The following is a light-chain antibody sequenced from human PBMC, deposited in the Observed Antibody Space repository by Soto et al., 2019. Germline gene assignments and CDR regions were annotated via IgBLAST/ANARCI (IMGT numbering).Light chain of an antibody. CDR1: QSVGSN. Sequence: EIVMTQSPATLSVSPGERATLPCRASQSVGSNLDWYQKKPGQAPRLLIYGASTRATGIPARFSGSGSGTEFTLTISSLQSEDFAVYYCQHYDNWWTFGQGTRVEIK. CDR3: QHYDNWWT. J-gene: IGKJ1*01. CDR2: GAS. V-gene: IGKV3-15*01.